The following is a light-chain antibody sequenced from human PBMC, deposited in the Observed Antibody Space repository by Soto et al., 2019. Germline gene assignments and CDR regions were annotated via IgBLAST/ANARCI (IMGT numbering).Light chain of an antibody. CDR2: WAS. CDR1: QSVLNSSNNKNY. Sequence: DIVVTQSPDSLPVSLGERATINSNSSQSVLNSSNNKNYLAWYQQKPGQPPKLLIYWASTRESGVPDRFSGSGSGTEFTLTINRLQTEDVAVYYCQQYYSAPITFGQGTRLEIK. CDR3: QQYYSAPIT. J-gene: IGKJ5*01. V-gene: IGKV4-1*01.